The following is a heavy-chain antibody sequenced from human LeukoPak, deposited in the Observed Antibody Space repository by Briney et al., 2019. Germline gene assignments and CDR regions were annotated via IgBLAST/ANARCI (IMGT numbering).Heavy chain of an antibody. CDR3: ARHGAGRDGYRGEI. J-gene: IGHJ3*02. D-gene: IGHD5-24*01. Sequence: LGESLKISCKGSGYTFNRHWIGWVRQMPGKGLEWMGIIYPGDSDTRYNPAFQGQVTISADKSISTAYLQWSSLKASDTAMYYCARHGAGRDGYRGEIWGQGTMVTVSS. V-gene: IGHV5-51*01. CDR2: IYPGDSDT. CDR1: GYTFNRHW.